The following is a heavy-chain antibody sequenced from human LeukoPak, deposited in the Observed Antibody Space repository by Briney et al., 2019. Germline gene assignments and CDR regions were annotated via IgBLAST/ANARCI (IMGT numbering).Heavy chain of an antibody. J-gene: IGHJ2*01. CDR2: IHSSGRT. V-gene: IGHV4-4*07. CDR3: ARDGVTTFSLYWYFDL. Sequence: SETLSLTCTVSGGSISDEFWSWMRQPAGEGLEWIGRIHSSGRTSYNPFLESRATLSVDTSKNQFSLKLNSVTAADTAIYYCARDGVTTFSLYWYFDLWGRGTLVTVSS. D-gene: IGHD4-11*01. CDR1: GGSISDEF.